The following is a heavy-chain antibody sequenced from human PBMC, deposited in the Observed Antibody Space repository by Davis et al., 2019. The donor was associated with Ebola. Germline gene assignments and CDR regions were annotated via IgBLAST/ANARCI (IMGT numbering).Heavy chain of an antibody. J-gene: IGHJ5*02. CDR1: GGSFSGYY. Sequence: SETLSLTCAVYGGSFSGYYWSWIRQPPGKGLEWIGYISYSGSTNHNPSLKSRVTISLDTSKNQFSLKLSSVTAADTALYYCARDVASWGQGTLVTVSS. D-gene: IGHD5-12*01. CDR2: ISYSGST. V-gene: IGHV4-34*11. CDR3: ARDVAS.